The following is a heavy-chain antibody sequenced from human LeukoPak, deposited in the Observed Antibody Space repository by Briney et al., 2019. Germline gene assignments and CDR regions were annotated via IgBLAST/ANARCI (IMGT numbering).Heavy chain of an antibody. CDR3: ARFSSSSLRGGWYYYYGMDV. CDR1: GGTFSSYA. Sequence: SVKVSCKASGGTFSSYAISWVRQAPGQGLEWMGRIIPILGIANYAQKFQGRVTITADKSTSTAYMELSSLRSEDTAVYYCARFSSSSLRGGWYYYYGMDVGGQGTTVTVSS. V-gene: IGHV1-69*04. J-gene: IGHJ6*02. D-gene: IGHD6-6*01. CDR2: IIPILGIA.